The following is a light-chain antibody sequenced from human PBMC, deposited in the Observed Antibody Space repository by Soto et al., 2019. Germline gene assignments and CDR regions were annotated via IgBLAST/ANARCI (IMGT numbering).Light chain of an antibody. V-gene: IGKV1-39*01. Sequence: DIQMTQSPSSLSASVGDRVTITCRASQSIGKHLNWYQQKPGKAPKFLIYSVFSLQSGVPSRFSGSGSGTDFTLTINILQPEDFATYYCQQGYTSSITFGQGTRLEIK. J-gene: IGKJ5*01. CDR3: QQGYTSSIT. CDR1: QSIGKH. CDR2: SVF.